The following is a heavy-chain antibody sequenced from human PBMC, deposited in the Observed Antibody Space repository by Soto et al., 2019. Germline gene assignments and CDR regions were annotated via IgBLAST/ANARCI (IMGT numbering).Heavy chain of an antibody. D-gene: IGHD2-15*01. Sequence: ASVKVSCKASGYTFTSYGISWVRQAPGQGLEWMGWISAYNGNTNYAQKLQGRVTMTTDTSTSTAYMELRSLRSDDTAVYYCARVSYYGGSVYYGMDVWGQGTTVTVSS. CDR1: GYTFTSYG. V-gene: IGHV1-18*01. CDR2: ISAYNGNT. J-gene: IGHJ6*02. CDR3: ARVSYYGGSVYYGMDV.